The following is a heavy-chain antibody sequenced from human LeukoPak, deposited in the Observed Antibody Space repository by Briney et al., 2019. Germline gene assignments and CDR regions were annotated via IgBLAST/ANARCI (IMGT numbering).Heavy chain of an antibody. CDR3: PRRKGPYGSGTYYDS. CDR2: VSWNGAYT. J-gene: IGHJ4*02. V-gene: IGHV3-20*04. D-gene: IGHD3-10*01. Sequence: PGGSLRLSCAASGFPFDDYGMSWVRLAPEKGLEWVSGVSWNGAYTEYADSVRGRFTISRDNAKKSLYLQMNSLRVDDTALYYCPRRKGPYGSGTYYDSWGQGTLVSVSS. CDR1: GFPFDDYG.